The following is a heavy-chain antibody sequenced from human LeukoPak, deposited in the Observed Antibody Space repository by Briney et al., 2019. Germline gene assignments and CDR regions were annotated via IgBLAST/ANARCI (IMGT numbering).Heavy chain of an antibody. D-gene: IGHD3-10*01. V-gene: IGHV4-34*01. J-gene: IGHJ4*02. CDR1: GGSFSGYY. Sequence: SETLSLTCAVYGGSFSGYYWSWIRQPPGKGLEWIGEINHSGSTNYNPSLKSRVTISVDTSKNQFSLKLSSVTAADTAVYYCARGCFGYFDYWGQGTLVTVSS. CDR2: INHSGST. CDR3: ARGCFGYFDY.